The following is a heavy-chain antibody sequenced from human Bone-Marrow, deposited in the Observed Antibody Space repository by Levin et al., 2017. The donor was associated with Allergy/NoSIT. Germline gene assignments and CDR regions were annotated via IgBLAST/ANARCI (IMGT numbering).Heavy chain of an antibody. CDR3: AKVGEQRAALTH. Sequence: GGSLRLSCAASGFTFSTFAMHWVRQAPGKGLEWVAVISYNGSHTFYADSVKGQFTISRDNSKNTVYLHMDSLRPQDTALYYCAKVGEQRAALTHWGQGTVVTVSS. CDR1: GFTFSTFA. V-gene: IGHV3-30*18. CDR2: ISYNGSHT. D-gene: IGHD1-26*01. J-gene: IGHJ4*02.